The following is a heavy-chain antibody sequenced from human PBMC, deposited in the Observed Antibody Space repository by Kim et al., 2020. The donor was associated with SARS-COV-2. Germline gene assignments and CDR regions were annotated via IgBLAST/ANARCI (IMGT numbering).Heavy chain of an antibody. CDR2: ISAYNGNT. Sequence: ASVKVSCKASGYTFTSYGISWVRQAPGQGLEWMGWISAYNGNTNYAQKLQGRDTMTTDTSTSTAYMELRSLRSDDTAVYYCASSGDADGWFDPWGQGTLVTVSS. J-gene: IGHJ5*02. D-gene: IGHD3-10*01. CDR1: GYTFTSYG. V-gene: IGHV1-18*01. CDR3: ASSGDADGWFDP.